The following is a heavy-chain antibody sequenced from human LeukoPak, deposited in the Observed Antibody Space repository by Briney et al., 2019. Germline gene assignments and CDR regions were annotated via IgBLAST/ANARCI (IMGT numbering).Heavy chain of an antibody. J-gene: IGHJ4*02. Sequence: SGGSLRLSCAASGFTFSSYGMHWVRQAPGKGLEWVAVISYDGSNKYYADSVKGRFTISRDNSKNTLYLQMNSLRAEDTAVYYCARDLGGRPELMSFDYWGQGTLVTVSS. CDR3: ARDLGGRPELMSFDY. CDR2: ISYDGSNK. D-gene: IGHD1-26*01. V-gene: IGHV3-30*03. CDR1: GFTFSSYG.